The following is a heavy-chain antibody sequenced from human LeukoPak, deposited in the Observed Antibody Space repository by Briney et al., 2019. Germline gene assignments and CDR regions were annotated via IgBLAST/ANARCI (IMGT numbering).Heavy chain of an antibody. V-gene: IGHV3-23*01. CDR3: ATDLILTGYYSGDY. Sequence: GGSLRLSCAASGFTFSDHAMSWVRQAPAKGLEWVSSINGNGGGSYYIDSVRGRFTISRDDSKNTLYLQLNSLRAEDTAVYYCATDLILTGYYSGDYWGQGTPVTVSS. CDR1: GFTFSDHA. J-gene: IGHJ4*02. D-gene: IGHD3-9*01. CDR2: INGNGGGS.